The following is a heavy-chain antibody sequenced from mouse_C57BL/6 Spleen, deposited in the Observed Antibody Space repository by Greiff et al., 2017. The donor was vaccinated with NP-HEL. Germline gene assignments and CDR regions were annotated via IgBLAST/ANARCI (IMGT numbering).Heavy chain of an antibody. V-gene: IGHV5-2*01. J-gene: IGHJ1*03. D-gene: IGHD1-1*01. Sequence: EVKLMESGGGLVQPGESLKLSCESNEYEFPSHDMSWVRKTPEKRLELVAAINSDGGSTYYPDTMERRFIISRDNTKKTLYLQMSSLRSEDTALYYCARHDYGSRGSYWYFDVWGTGTTVTVSS. CDR2: INSDGGST. CDR1: EYEFPSHD. CDR3: ARHDYGSRGSYWYFDV.